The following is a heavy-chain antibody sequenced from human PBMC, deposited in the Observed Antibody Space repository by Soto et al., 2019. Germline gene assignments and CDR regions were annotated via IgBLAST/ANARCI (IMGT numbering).Heavy chain of an antibody. D-gene: IGHD3-3*01. V-gene: IGHV4-31*03. Sequence: LSLTCTVSGGSISSGGYYWSWIRQHPGKGLEWIGYIYYSGSTYYNPSLKSRVTISVDTSKNQFSLKLSAVTAADTAVYYCARDPRYDFWSGPYGMDVWGQGTTVTVSS. CDR3: ARDPRYDFWSGPYGMDV. CDR1: GGSISSGGYY. J-gene: IGHJ6*02. CDR2: IYYSGST.